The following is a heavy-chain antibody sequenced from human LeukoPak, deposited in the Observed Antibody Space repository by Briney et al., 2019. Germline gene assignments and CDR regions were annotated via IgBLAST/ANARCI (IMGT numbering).Heavy chain of an antibody. D-gene: IGHD2-2*01. Sequence: SETLSLTCTVSAGSISAYYWSWIRQPAGKGLEWIGRLHSSGSTNYSPSLQSRVTMSVDTSKNQFSLNLSSITAADTAVYFCAREYSSSRYLDYWGQGILVTVSS. CDR2: LHSSGST. J-gene: IGHJ4*02. CDR1: AGSISAYY. CDR3: AREYSSSRYLDY. V-gene: IGHV4-4*07.